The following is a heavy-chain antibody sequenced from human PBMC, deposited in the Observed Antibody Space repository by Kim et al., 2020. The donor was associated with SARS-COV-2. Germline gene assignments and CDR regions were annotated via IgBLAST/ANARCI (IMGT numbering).Heavy chain of an antibody. D-gene: IGHD5-12*01. CDR3: ARDRYSGYDYEGFDY. Sequence: GGSLRLSCAASGFTFSSYSMNWVRQAPGKGLEWVSSISSSSSYIYYADSVKGRFTISRDNAKNSLYLQMNSLRAEDTAVYYCARDRYSGYDYEGFDYWGQGPLVTVSS. J-gene: IGHJ4*02. CDR1: GFTFSSYS. V-gene: IGHV3-21*01. CDR2: ISSSSSYI.